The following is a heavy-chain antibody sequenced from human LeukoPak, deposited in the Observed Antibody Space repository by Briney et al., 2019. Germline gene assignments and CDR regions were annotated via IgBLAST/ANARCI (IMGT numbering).Heavy chain of an antibody. CDR2: IYYSGST. CDR1: GGSISSSSYY. Sequence: SETLSLTCTVSGGSISSSSYYWGWVRQPPGKGLEWIGSIYYSGSTNYNPSLKSRVTISVDTSKNQFSLKLSSVTAADTAVYYCARINGVSSDAFDIWGQGTMVTVSS. V-gene: IGHV4-39*07. J-gene: IGHJ3*02. D-gene: IGHD2-8*01. CDR3: ARINGVSSDAFDI.